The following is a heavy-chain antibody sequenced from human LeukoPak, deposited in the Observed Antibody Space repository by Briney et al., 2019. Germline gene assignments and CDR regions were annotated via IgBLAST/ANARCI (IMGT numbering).Heavy chain of an antibody. Sequence: GGSLRLSCAASGFTLSNHWMDWVRQPPGKGLVWVSRISTDGTTTIYADSVKGRFTISRDDAKNTLYLQMNSLRAEDTAVFYCARVASSVDDYWGQGTLVTVSS. J-gene: IGHJ4*02. D-gene: IGHD6-19*01. CDR3: ARVASSVDDY. CDR1: GFTLSNHW. V-gene: IGHV3-74*01. CDR2: ISTDGTTT.